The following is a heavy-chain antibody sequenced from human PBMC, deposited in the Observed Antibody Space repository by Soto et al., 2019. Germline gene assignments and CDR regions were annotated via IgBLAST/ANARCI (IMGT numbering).Heavy chain of an antibody. CDR3: ARGSSAAAGTKALDY. CDR1: SGSISSSNW. D-gene: IGHD6-13*01. J-gene: IGHJ4*02. V-gene: IGHV4-4*02. Sequence: SETLSLTCAVSSGSISSSNWWSWVRQPPGKGLEWIGEIYHSGSTNYNPSLKSRVTISVDTSKNQFSLKLSSVTAADTAVYYCARGSSAAAGTKALDYWGQGTLVTVSS. CDR2: IYHSGST.